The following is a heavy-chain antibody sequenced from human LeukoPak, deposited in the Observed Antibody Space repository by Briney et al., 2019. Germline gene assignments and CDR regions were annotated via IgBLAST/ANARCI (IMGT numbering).Heavy chain of an antibody. J-gene: IGHJ4*02. D-gene: IGHD3-3*02. CDR1: GYTFTNNA. Sequence: ASVKASCKASGYTFTNNAMNWVRQAPGQGLEWMGWINTNTRNPTYAQGFTGRFVFSLDTSVSTAYLQISSLKAEDTAVYYCARIRAPSSFGQRESDYWGQGTLVTVSS. CDR3: ARIRAPSSFGQRESDY. V-gene: IGHV7-4-1*02. CDR2: INTNTRNP.